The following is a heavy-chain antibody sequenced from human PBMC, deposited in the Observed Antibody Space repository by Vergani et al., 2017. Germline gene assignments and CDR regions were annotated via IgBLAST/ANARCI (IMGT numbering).Heavy chain of an antibody. V-gene: IGHV3-15*01. CDR1: GFTFSNAW. D-gene: IGHD3-10*01. CDR3: TTEPMAIEAFDI. J-gene: IGHJ3*02. Sequence: EVQLVESGGGLVKPGGSLRLSCAASGFTFSNAWMSWVRQAPGKGLEWVGRIKSKTDGGTTDYAAPVKGRFTISRDDSKNTLYLQMNSLKTEDTAVYYCTTEPMAIEAFDIWGQGTMVTVSS. CDR2: IKSKTDGGTT.